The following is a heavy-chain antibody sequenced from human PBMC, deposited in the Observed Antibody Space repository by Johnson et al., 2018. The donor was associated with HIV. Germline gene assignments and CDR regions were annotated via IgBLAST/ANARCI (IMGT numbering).Heavy chain of an antibody. CDR1: GFSFSSYW. CDR3: ARVQAAGVVRPFDI. J-gene: IGHJ3*02. V-gene: IGHV3-7*02. CDR2: IKQDGNEK. D-gene: IGHD2-21*01. Sequence: VQLVESGGGLVQPGGSMRLSCAASGFSFSSYWMSWVRQAPGKGLQWVANIKQDGNEKYYVDSVKGRFTISRDNAKKSMYLQMTSLRAEDTAVYYCARVQAAGVVRPFDIWGQGTMVTVSS.